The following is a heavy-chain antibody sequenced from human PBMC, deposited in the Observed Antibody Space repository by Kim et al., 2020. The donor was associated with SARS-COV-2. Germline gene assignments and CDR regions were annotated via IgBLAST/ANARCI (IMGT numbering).Heavy chain of an antibody. D-gene: IGHD3-10*01. CDR1: GGSISSGGYS. Sequence: SETLSLTCAVSGGSISSGGYSWSWIRQPPGKGLEWIGYIYHSGSTYYNPSLKSRVTISVDRSKNQFSLKLSSVTAADTAVYYCARAIHKGYGGPSWFDPWGQGTLVTVSS. CDR2: IYHSGST. J-gene: IGHJ5*02. CDR3: ARAIHKGYGGPSWFDP. V-gene: IGHV4-30-2*01.